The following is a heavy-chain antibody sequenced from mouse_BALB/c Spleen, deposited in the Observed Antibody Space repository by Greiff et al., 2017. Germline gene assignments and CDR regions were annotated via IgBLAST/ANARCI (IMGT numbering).Heavy chain of an antibody. V-gene: IGHV14-1*02. J-gene: IGHJ4*01. CDR3: ASDYDGSSDTAY. CDR2: IDPEDGNT. D-gene: IGHD1-1*01. Sequence: EVQLQQSGAELVRPGASVKLSCTASGFTFKGYYMYWVKQRPEQGLEWIGWIDPEDGNTIYDPKFKGKTNITADKSSNTVYLQLSSLTSEDTAVYYCASDYDGSSDTAYWGQGTLVTVSS. CDR1: GFTFKGYY.